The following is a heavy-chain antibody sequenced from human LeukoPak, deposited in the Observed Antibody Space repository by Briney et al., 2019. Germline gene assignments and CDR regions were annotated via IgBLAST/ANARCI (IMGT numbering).Heavy chain of an antibody. CDR2: IAYDESSK. CDR3: AKGCSGWSNWFDP. D-gene: IGHD6-19*01. CDR1: GFTFSNSG. J-gene: IGHJ5*02. Sequence: GGSLRLSCAASGFTFSNSGMHWVRQAPGKGLEWVAVIAYDESSKFYADSVKGRFTISRDNSQNTLYLQMNSLRADDTAVYYCAKGCSGWSNWFDPWGQGTLVTVSS. V-gene: IGHV3-30*18.